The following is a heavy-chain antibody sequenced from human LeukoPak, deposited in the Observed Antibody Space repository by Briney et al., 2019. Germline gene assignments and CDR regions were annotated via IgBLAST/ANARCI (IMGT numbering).Heavy chain of an antibody. J-gene: IGHJ4*02. D-gene: IGHD2-2*01. CDR2: IHPNSGST. CDR1: GYTFTGHY. V-gene: IGHV1-2*02. Sequence: GASVKVSCKASGYTFTGHYIHWVRQAPGQGLEWMGWIHPNSGSTNYAQKFQGRVTMTRDTSISTAYMELSRLRSDDTAVYYCAREGYCSTNSCPGDYWGQGTLVIVSS. CDR3: AREGYCSTNSCPGDY.